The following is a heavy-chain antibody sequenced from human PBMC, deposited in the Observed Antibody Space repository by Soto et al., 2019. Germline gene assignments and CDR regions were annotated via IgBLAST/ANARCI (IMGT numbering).Heavy chain of an antibody. CDR1: GFTFSDHY. V-gene: IGHV3-11*01. J-gene: IGHJ4*02. Sequence: GGSLRLSCAASGFTFSDHYMSWIRQAPGKGLEWVSYISRGGTTIYYADSVKGRFTISRDNANNSLYLQMNSLRAEDTAVYYCARGRDYFGYWGQGTLVTVSS. CDR3: ARGRDYFGY. CDR2: ISRGGTTI.